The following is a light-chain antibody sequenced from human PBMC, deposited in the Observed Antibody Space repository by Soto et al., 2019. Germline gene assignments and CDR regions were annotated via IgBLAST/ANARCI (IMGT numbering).Light chain of an antibody. CDR1: QDISTA. CDR2: GAS. V-gene: IGKV1D-13*01. J-gene: IGKJ5*01. Sequence: AIQLTQSPSSLSASVGDRVTITCRASQDISTALAWYQQKPGKPPKVLIYGASTLESGVPSRFIGSGSGTDFTLTISSLLPEDFATYYCHQFNNPITFGQGTRLEI. CDR3: HQFNNPIT.